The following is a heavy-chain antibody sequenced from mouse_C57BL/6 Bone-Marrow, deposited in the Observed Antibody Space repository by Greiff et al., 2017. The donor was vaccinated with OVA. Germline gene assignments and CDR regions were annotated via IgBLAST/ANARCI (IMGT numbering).Heavy chain of an antibody. Sequence: VQLQQSGAELVRPGASVKLSCTASGFNIKDDYMHWVKQRPEQGLEWIGWIDPETGDTEYASKFQGKATITADTSSNTAYLQLSSLTSEDTAVYYCTTGYSNYVGYAMDYWGQGTSVTVSS. CDR1: GFNIKDDY. D-gene: IGHD2-5*01. V-gene: IGHV14-4*01. J-gene: IGHJ4*01. CDR3: TTGYSNYVGYAMDY. CDR2: IDPETGDT.